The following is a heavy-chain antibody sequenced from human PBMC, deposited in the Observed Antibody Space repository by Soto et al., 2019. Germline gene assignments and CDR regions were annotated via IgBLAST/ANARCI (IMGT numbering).Heavy chain of an antibody. J-gene: IGHJ4*02. CDR3: AKGSEYYDSSGYYYVFFDY. CDR1: GFTFSSYA. D-gene: IGHD3-22*01. Sequence: GGSLRLSCAASGFTFSSYAMSWVRQAPGKGLEWVSATSGSGGSTYYADSVKGRFTISRDNSKNTLYLQMNSLRAEDTAVYYCAKGSEYYDSSGYYYVFFDYWGQGTLVTVSS. V-gene: IGHV3-23*01. CDR2: TSGSGGST.